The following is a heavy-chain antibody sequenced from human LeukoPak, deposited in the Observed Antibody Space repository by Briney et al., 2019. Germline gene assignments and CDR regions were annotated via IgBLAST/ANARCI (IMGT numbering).Heavy chain of an antibody. CDR1: GGSISPYF. Sequence: SETLSLTCTVSGGSISPYFWSWVRQPPGKGLEWIGYISYTGNTNYNPSLKSRVTISVDTSKNQFSLQLTSVTAADTAVYYCARDDYRGVTNFDPWGQGTLVTVSS. D-gene: IGHD3-10*01. J-gene: IGHJ5*02. CDR2: ISYTGNT. V-gene: IGHV4-59*01. CDR3: ARDDYRGVTNFDP.